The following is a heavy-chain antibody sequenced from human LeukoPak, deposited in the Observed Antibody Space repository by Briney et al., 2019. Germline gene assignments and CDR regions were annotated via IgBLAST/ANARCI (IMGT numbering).Heavy chain of an antibody. Sequence: SETLSLTCAVYGGSFSGHYWSWIRHPPGKGLEWIGEINDSGSTNYNPSLKSRVTISVDTSKNQFSLKLSSVTAADTAVYYCARAYGTLVDVWGKGTTVTISS. CDR1: GGSFSGHY. CDR2: INDSGST. V-gene: IGHV4-34*01. D-gene: IGHD2/OR15-2a*01. J-gene: IGHJ6*04. CDR3: ARAYGTLVDV.